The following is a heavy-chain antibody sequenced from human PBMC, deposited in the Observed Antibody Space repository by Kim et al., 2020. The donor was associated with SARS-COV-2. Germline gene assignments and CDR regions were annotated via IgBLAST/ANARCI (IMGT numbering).Heavy chain of an antibody. D-gene: IGHD3-10*01. CDR3: TRHVRTTVGSGSYHWFDP. Sequence: GGSLRLSCAASGFTFSGSAMHWVRQASGKGLEWVGRIRSKANSYATAYAASVKGRFTISRDDSKNTAYLQMNSLKTEDTAVYYCTRHVRTTVGSGSYHWFDPWGQGTLVTVSS. V-gene: IGHV3-73*01. J-gene: IGHJ5*02. CDR1: GFTFSGSA. CDR2: IRSKANSYAT.